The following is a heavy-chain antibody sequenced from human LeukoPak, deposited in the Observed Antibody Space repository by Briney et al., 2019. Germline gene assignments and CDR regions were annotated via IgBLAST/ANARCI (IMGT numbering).Heavy chain of an antibody. V-gene: IGHV1-18*01. CDR2: ISAYNGDT. Sequence: ASVKVSCKASGYTFTSYGINWVRQAPGQGLEWMGWISAYNGDTNYAQKLQGRVTMTTDTSTSTAYMELRSLRSDDTAVYYCARVTALYYYMDVWGKGTTVTVSS. CDR1: GYTFTSYG. CDR3: ARVTALYYYMDV. J-gene: IGHJ6*03.